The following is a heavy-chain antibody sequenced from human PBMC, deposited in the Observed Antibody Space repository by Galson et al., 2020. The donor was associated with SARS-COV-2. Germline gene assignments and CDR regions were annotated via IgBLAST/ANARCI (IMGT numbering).Heavy chain of an antibody. CDR3: ASVGGFGDSGDWFDP. Sequence: TLSLTCAVSGGSISSGGYSWSWIRQPPGKGLEWIGYIYHSGSTYYNPSLTSRVTISVDRSKNQFSLKLSSVTAADTAVYYCASVGGFGDSGDWFDPWGQGTLITVSS. D-gene: IGHD3-10*01. CDR1: GGSISSGGYS. CDR2: IYHSGST. V-gene: IGHV4-30-2*01. J-gene: IGHJ5*02.